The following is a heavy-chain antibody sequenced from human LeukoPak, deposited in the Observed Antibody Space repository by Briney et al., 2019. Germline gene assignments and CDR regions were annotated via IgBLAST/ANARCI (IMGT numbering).Heavy chain of an antibody. CDR2: LRGDTGDT. V-gene: IGHV1-2*02. D-gene: IGHD6-13*01. J-gene: IGHJ4*02. CDR1: GYTVSDYY. CDR3: ARVRGNSCDY. Sequence: ASVTVSCKTSGYTVSDYYMHWVRQAPGQGLEWMGWLRGDTGDTGSPQKFKGRVTMTRDTATNTAYMQLSRLTYDDTAMHFCARVRGNSCDYWGQGTLVTVSS.